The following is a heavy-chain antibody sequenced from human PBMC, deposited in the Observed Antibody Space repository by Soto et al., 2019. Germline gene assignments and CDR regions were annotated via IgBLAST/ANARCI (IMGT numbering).Heavy chain of an antibody. CDR2: IKSKANSYTT. CDR3: AREQTYYDFWSGYYAPYYYYGMDV. J-gene: IGHJ6*02. V-gene: IGHV3-72*01. CDR1: GFTFSNIW. D-gene: IGHD3-3*01. Sequence: GGSLRLPWAASGFTFSNIWMTWVRQAPGKGLEWVGHIKSKANSYTTEYAASVKGRFTISRDDSKNSLYLQMNSLKTEDTAVYYCAREQTYYDFWSGYYAPYYYYGMDVWGQGTTVTVSS.